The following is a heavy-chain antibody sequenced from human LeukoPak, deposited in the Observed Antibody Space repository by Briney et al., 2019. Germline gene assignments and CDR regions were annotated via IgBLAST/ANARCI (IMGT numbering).Heavy chain of an antibody. CDR3: AKDVRYGSGSYYPTYFDY. CDR2: ISGSGGST. D-gene: IGHD3-10*01. CDR1: GFTFSSYA. Sequence: GGSLRLSCAASGFTFSSYAMSWVRQAPGKGLEWVSAISGSGGSTYYEDSVKGRFTISRDNSKNTLYLQMNSLRAEDTAVYYCAKDVRYGSGSYYPTYFDYWGQGTLVTVSS. V-gene: IGHV3-23*01. J-gene: IGHJ4*02.